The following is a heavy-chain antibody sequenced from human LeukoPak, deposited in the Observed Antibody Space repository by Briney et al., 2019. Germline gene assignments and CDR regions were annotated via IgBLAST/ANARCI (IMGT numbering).Heavy chain of an antibody. Sequence: ASVKVSCKASGYTFTSYGISWVRQAPGQGLEWMGWLSSYNGNTNYAQKFQGRVTMTTDTSTSTAYMDLRSLRSDDTAVYYCARAPRITILGVVTRYYYMDVWGKGTTVTVSS. V-gene: IGHV1-18*01. CDR1: GYTFTSYG. D-gene: IGHD3-3*01. CDR3: ARAPRITILGVVTRYYYMDV. CDR2: LSSYNGNT. J-gene: IGHJ6*03.